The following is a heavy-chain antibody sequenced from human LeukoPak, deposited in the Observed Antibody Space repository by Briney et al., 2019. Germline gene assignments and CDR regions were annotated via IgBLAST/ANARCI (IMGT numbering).Heavy chain of an antibody. CDR3: ARQAGWLSTKDYFDY. Sequence: ASVKASCKASGGTFGSYAISGVRQAPGQGLEWMGGIIPIFGTANYAQKFQGRVTITADESTSTAYMELSSLRSEDTAVYYCARQAGWLSTKDYFDYWGQGTLVTVSS. J-gene: IGHJ4*02. D-gene: IGHD3-22*01. CDR1: GGTFGSYA. CDR2: IIPIFGTA. V-gene: IGHV1-69*13.